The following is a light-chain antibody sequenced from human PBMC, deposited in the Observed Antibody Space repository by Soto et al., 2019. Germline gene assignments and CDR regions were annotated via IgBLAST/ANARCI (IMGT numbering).Light chain of an antibody. Sequence: QSALTQPASVSGSPGQSITISCTGTSSVVGGYNYVSWYQQHPGKAPKLMIYDVSNRPSGVSNRFSGSKSGNTASLTISGLQAEDEADYYSSSYTSSSTLVFGTGTKVTVL. J-gene: IGLJ1*01. V-gene: IGLV2-14*01. CDR2: DVS. CDR3: SSYTSSSTLV. CDR1: SSVVGGYNY.